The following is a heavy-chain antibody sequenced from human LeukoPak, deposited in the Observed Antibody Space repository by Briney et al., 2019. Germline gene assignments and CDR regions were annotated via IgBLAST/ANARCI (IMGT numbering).Heavy chain of an antibody. CDR3: AKHIYGVVSIQQ. J-gene: IGHJ1*01. CDR1: GFTFGDYA. V-gene: IGHV3-49*03. CDR2: IRSKAYGGTT. Sequence: PGGSLRLSCTASGFTFGDYAMSWFRQAPGKGLEWVGFIRSKAYGGTTEYAASVKGRFTISRDDSKSIAYLQMNSLKTEDTAVYYCAKHIYGVVSIQQWGQGTLVTVSS. D-gene: IGHD3-3*01.